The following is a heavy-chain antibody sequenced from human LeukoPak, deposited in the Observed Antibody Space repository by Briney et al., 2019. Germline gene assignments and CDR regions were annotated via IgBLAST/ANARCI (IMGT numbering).Heavy chain of an antibody. D-gene: IGHD3-10*02. CDR1: GFTFSSYG. CDR2: ISSSGSTI. CDR3: AELGITMIGGV. Sequence: PGGSLRLSCAASGFTFSSYGMHRVRQAPGKGLEWVSYISSSGSTISYADSVKGRFTVSRDNAKNSLYLQMNSLRAEDTAVYYCAELGITMIGGVWGKGTTVTISS. V-gene: IGHV3-48*04. J-gene: IGHJ6*04.